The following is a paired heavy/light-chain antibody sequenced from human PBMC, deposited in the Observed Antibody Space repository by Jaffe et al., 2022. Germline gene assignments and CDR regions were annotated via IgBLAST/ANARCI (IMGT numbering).Heavy chain of an antibody. CDR1: EFMFSNYV. D-gene: IGHD6-19*01. J-gene: IGHJ3*01. CDR3: AKSEMHPPEQWQV. CDR2: LSGSGATT. V-gene: IGHV3-23*01. Sequence: EAQLLESGGGLVQPGGSLRLSCGASEFMFSNYVMSWVRQAPGRGLEWVSGLSGSGATTYYADSVKGRFTISRDNSKNTVYLQMNGLRAEDTAVYYCAKSEMHPPEQWQVWGQGTKVTVSS.
Light chain of an antibody. CDR1: SSNIGNNF. CDR2: DNN. V-gene: IGLV1-51*01. Sequence: QSVLTQPPSVSAAPGQKVTISCSGGSSNIGNNFVSWYRQLPGTAPKLLIYDNNKRPSGIPDRFSGSKSGTSATLGITGLQPGDEADYYCGTWDSSLRAGVFGGGTKLTVL. J-gene: IGLJ3*02. CDR3: GTWDSSLRAGV.